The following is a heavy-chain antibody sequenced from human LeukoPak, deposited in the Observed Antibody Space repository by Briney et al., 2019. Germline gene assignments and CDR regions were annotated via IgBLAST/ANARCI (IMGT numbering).Heavy chain of an antibody. CDR3: ARGPNYGGNSKDFDY. CDR1: GGSITSYY. D-gene: IGHD4-23*01. Sequence: PSETLSLTCTVSGGSITSYYWSWIRQPPGKGLEWIGYIYYSGTTNYNPSLKSRVTISVDTSKNQFSLKVNSVTAADTAVYYCARGPNYGGNSKDFDYWGQGTLVTVSS. CDR2: IYYSGTT. J-gene: IGHJ4*02. V-gene: IGHV4-59*12.